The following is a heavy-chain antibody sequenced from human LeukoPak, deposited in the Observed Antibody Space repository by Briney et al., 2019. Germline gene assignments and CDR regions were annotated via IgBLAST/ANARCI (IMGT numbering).Heavy chain of an antibody. Sequence: GGSLRLSCAASGFTFSSYWMSWVRQAPGKGREGVANIKQDGSEKYYVDSVKGRFTISRDNAKNTLYLQMDSLRAEHTAVYYCARDFHRRYYDSSGYNAFDIWGQGTMVTVSS. CDR1: GFTFSSYW. D-gene: IGHD3-22*01. J-gene: IGHJ3*02. V-gene: IGHV3-7*01. CDR2: IKQDGSEK. CDR3: ARDFHRRYYDSSGYNAFDI.